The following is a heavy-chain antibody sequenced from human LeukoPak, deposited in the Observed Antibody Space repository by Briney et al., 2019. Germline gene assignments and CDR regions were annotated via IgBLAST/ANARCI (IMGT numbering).Heavy chain of an antibody. CDR2: IIPNFGTP. CDR1: GGTFSSYA. V-gene: IGHV1-69*06. Sequence: ASVKVSCKASGGTFSSYAISWVRQAPGQGLEWMGGIIPNFGTPNYAQKFQGRVTITADKSTSTAYMELSSLRSEDTAVYYCARVLITSANWFDPWGRGTLVTVSS. J-gene: IGHJ5*02. D-gene: IGHD1-14*01. CDR3: ARVLITSANWFDP.